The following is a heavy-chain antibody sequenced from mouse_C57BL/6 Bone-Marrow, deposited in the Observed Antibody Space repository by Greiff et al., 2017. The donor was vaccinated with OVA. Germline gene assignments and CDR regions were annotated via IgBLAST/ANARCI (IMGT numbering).Heavy chain of an antibody. V-gene: IGHV1-52*01. CDR2: IDPSDSET. Sequence: QVQLQQPGAELVRPGSSVKLSCKASGYTFTSYWMHWVKQRPIQGLEWIGNIDPSDSETYYNQKFKDKATLTVDKSTSTAYMQLSSLTSEDSAVYYCARGDYWGQGTSVTVSS. CDR3: ARGDY. CDR1: GYTFTSYW. J-gene: IGHJ4*01.